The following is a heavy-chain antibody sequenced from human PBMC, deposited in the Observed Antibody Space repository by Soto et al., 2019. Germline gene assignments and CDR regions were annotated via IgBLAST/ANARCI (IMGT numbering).Heavy chain of an antibody. J-gene: IGHJ5*02. CDR1: GGSISSSSYY. CDR3: ASALDPYYYDSSGYYYVS. D-gene: IGHD3-22*01. Sequence: SETLSLTCTVSGGSISSSSYYWGWIRQPPGKGLEWIGSIYYSGSTYYNPSLKSRVTISVDTSKNQFSLKLSSVTAADTAVYYCASALDPYYYDSSGYYYVSWGQGTLVTVS. CDR2: IYYSGST. V-gene: IGHV4-39*01.